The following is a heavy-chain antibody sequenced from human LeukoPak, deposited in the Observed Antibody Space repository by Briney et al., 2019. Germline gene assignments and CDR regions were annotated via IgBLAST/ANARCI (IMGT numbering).Heavy chain of an antibody. CDR3: AKDMEGHDYYYYYGMDV. CDR1: GFTFDDYA. CDR2: ISWNSGSI. V-gene: IGHV3-9*01. J-gene: IGHJ6*02. D-gene: IGHD3-3*01. Sequence: GRSLRLSCAASGFTFDDYAMHWVRQAPGKGLEGVSGISWNSGSIGYADSVKGRFTISRDNAKNSLYLQMNSLRAEDTALYYCAKDMEGHDYYYYYGMDVWGQGTTVTVSS.